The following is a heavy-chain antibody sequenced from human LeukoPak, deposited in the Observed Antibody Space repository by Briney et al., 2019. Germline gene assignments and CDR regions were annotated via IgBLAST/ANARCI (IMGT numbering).Heavy chain of an antibody. CDR1: GGSFSGYY. J-gene: IGHJ6*02. V-gene: IGHV4-34*01. CDR2: INHSGST. CDR3: ATGGYGDSYYYYYGMDV. D-gene: IGHD4-17*01. Sequence: SETLSLNCAVYGGSFSGYYWSWIGQPPGKGLEWIGEINHSGSTNYNPSLKSRVTISVDTSKNQFSLKLSSVTAADTAVYYCATGGYGDSYYYYYGMDVWGQGTMVTVSS.